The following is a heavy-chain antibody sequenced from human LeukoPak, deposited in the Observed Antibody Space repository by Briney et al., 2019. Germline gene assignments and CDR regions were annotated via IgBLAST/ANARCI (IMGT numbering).Heavy chain of an antibody. CDR3: ARQGVVGSGYYRDFDY. CDR1: GYIFTRYG. CDR2: ISAYNGQT. J-gene: IGHJ4*02. V-gene: IGHV1-18*01. D-gene: IGHD3-22*01. Sequence: ASVKVSCKASGYIFTRYGIDWVRQAPGQGPEWMGWISAYNGQTDYAQTLQGRVTMTRDTSTSTAYMELKSLTSDDTAVYYCARQGVVGSGYYRDFDYWGQGTLVTVSS.